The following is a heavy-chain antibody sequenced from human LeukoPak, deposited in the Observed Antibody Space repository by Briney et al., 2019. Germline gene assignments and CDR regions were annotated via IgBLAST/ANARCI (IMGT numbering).Heavy chain of an antibody. CDR1: GLTFSSYS. Sequence: GGSLRLFCAASGLTFSSYSMNWVRQAPGKGLEWVSYISSSSSTIYYADSAKGRFTISRDNAKNSLYLQMNSLRDEDTAVYYCARDFRRYYDSSGYPNPFDYWGQGTLVTVSS. CDR3: ARDFRRYYDSSGYPNPFDY. J-gene: IGHJ4*02. CDR2: ISSSSSTI. D-gene: IGHD3-22*01. V-gene: IGHV3-48*02.